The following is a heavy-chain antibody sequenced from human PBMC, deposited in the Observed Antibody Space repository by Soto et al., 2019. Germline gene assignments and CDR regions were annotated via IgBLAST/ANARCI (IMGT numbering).Heavy chain of an antibody. Sequence: PSETLSLTCAVYGGSFSGYYWSWIRQPPGKGLEWIGEINHSGSTNYNPSLKSRVTISVDTSKNQFSLKLSSVTAADTAVYYCARERVYHDKRFDPWGQGTLVTVSS. J-gene: IGHJ5*02. CDR3: ARERVYHDKRFDP. V-gene: IGHV4-34*01. CDR2: INHSGST. CDR1: GGSFSGYY. D-gene: IGHD1-1*01.